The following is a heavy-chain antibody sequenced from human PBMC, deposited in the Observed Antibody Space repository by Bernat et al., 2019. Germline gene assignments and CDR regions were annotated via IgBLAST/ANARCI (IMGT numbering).Heavy chain of an antibody. CDR3: ARGWDYDFWSGYYLGY. V-gene: IGHV3-21*01. D-gene: IGHD3-3*01. J-gene: IGHJ4*02. CDR1: GFTSSNYS. CDR2: ISSSGSYI. Sequence: EVQLVESGGGLVKPGGSLRLSCAASGFTSSNYSMNWVRQAPGKGLEWVSSISSSGSYIYYADSLKCRFTNSRDNAKNSLYLQMNGLGAEDTAVYYCARGWDYDFWSGYYLGYWGQGTLVTVSS.